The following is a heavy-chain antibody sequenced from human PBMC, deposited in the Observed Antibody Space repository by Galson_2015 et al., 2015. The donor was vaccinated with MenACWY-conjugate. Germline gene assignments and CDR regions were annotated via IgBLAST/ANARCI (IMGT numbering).Heavy chain of an antibody. D-gene: IGHD1-26*01. CDR1: GYIFTTYW. V-gene: IGHV5-51*01. CDR2: ISPGDSNT. CDR3: ARHPPGGRGMDV. J-gene: IGHJ6*02. Sequence: QSGAEVKKPGESLKISCKASGYIFTTYWIAWVRQMPGKGLEWLGLISPGDSNTRYSPSFQGRVTISADKSISTAYLQWSSLKASDTVMYYCARHPPGGRGMDVWGQGTTVTVSS.